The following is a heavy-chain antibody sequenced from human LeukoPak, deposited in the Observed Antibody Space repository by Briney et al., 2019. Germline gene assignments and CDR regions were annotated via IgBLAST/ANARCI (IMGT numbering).Heavy chain of an antibody. D-gene: IGHD1-26*01. V-gene: IGHV1-69*06. J-gene: IGHJ4*02. Sequence: VASVKVSCKASGGTFSSYAISWVRQAPGQGLEWMGGIIPIFGTANYAQKFQGRVTITADKSTSTAYMELSSLRSEDTAVYYCATDGIPGATTTLDYWGQGTLVTVSS. CDR2: IIPIFGTA. CDR3: ATDGIPGATTTLDY. CDR1: GGTFSSYA.